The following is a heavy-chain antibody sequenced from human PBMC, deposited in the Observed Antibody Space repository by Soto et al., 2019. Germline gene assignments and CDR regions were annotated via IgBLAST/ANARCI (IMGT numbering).Heavy chain of an antibody. CDR3: AKDRHDSWSGAEI. CDR2: ISWNRGSV. J-gene: IGHJ3*02. D-gene: IGHD3-3*01. CDR1: GFTFDNYA. Sequence: EVQLVESGGGLVQPGRSLRLSCAAFGFTFDNYAIHWVRQAPGKGLEWVSGISWNRGSVGYADSVKGRFTIFRDNAKNSLYLQMNILRAEDTALYYCAKDRHDSWSGAEIWGQGTIVTVSS. V-gene: IGHV3-9*01.